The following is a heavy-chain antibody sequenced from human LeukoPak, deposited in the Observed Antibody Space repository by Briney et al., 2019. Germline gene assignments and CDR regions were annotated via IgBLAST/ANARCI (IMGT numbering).Heavy chain of an antibody. Sequence: SVKVSCKASGGTFSSYAISWVRQAPGQGLEWMGGIIPIFGTANYAQKFQGRVTITTDESTSTAYMELSSLRSEDTAVYYCAKDHSDCRGISCLLHQDWGQGTLVTVSS. CDR2: IIPIFGTA. D-gene: IGHD2-15*01. CDR3: AKDHSDCRGISCLLHQD. J-gene: IGHJ4*02. V-gene: IGHV1-69*05. CDR1: GGTFSSYA.